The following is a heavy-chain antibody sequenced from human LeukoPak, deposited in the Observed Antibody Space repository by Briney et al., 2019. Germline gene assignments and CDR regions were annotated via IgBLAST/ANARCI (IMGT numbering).Heavy chain of an antibody. CDR3: ARGLYSNYPYGMDV. CDR2: IIPILGIA. V-gene: IGHV1-69*04. Sequence: GASVKVSCKASGGTFSSYAINWVRQAPGQGLEWMGRIIPILGIANYAQKFQGRVTITADKSTSTAYMELSSLRSEDTAVYYCARGLYSNYPYGMDVWGQGTTVTVSS. CDR1: GGTFSSYA. J-gene: IGHJ6*02. D-gene: IGHD4-11*01.